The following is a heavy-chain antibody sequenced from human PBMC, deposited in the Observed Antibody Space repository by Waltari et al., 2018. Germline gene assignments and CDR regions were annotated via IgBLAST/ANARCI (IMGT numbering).Heavy chain of an antibody. J-gene: IGHJ5*02. CDR2: ITTNTGNP. CDR1: GYTFTDYA. D-gene: IGHD2-2*01. V-gene: IGHV7-4-1*02. CDR3: AREVVPPHTIVVNWFDP. Sequence: QVQLAQSGSELKKPGASVKISCKASGYTFTDYAINWVRQAPGQGLELMGWITTNTGNPTYAQGFTGRFVFSLDTSVSTAYLQITSLKTEDSAVYYCAREVVPPHTIVVNWFDPWGQGTQVIVSS.